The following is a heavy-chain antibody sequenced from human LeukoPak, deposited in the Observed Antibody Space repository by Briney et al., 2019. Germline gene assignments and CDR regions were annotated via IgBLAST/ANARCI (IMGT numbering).Heavy chain of an antibody. CDR1: GWSFNDYY. J-gene: IGHJ5*02. CDR2: INHKRGT. V-gene: IGHV4-34*01. D-gene: IGHD2-2*01. Sequence: PSGTLCLTCAVYGWSFNDYYWNWIRQPPGKGLEWIWEINHKRGTNHNPALMSRVSISVDTSKNQFSLDLTSVTVADKAVYYCARGQVPSARGHNWFDPWGQGTLVTVSS. CDR3: ARGQVPSARGHNWFDP.